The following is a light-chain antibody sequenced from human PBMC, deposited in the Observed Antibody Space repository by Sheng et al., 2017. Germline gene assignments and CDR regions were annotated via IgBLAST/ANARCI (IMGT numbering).Light chain of an antibody. CDR1: QSVSSY. Sequence: EIVLTQSPATLSLSPGERATLSCRASQSVSSYLAWYQQKPGQAPRLLIYDASNRATGIPARFSGSGSGTEFTLTISSLQSEDFAVYYCQQYNNWPLTFGGGTKLEIK. J-gene: IGKJ4*01. CDR2: DAS. V-gene: IGKV3-11*01. CDR3: QQYNNWPLT.